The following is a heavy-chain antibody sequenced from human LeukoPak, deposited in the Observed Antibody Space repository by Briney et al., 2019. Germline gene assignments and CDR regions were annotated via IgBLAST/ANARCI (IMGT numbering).Heavy chain of an antibody. CDR3: ARDSYCSGGSCYSMPLNWFDP. V-gene: IGHV3-48*01. CDR1: GFTLSSYS. J-gene: IGHJ5*02. Sequence: GGSLRLSCAASGFTLSSYSMNWVRQAPGKGLEWVSYISSSSSTIYYADSVKGRFTISRDNAKNSLYLQMNSLRAEDTAVYYCARDSYCSGGSCYSMPLNWFDPWGQGTLVTVSS. D-gene: IGHD2-15*01. CDR2: ISSSSSTI.